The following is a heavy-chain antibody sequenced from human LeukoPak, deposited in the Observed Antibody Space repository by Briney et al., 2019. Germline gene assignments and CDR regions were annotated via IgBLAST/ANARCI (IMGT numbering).Heavy chain of an antibody. D-gene: IGHD2-21*02. Sequence: PETLSLTCAVYGGSFSGYYWSWIRQPPGKGLEWIGEINHSGSTNYNPSLKSRVTISVDTSKNQFSLKLSSVTAADTAVYYCASSPHIVVVTAIETQYNWFDPWGQGTLVTVSS. CDR2: INHSGST. CDR3: ASSPHIVVVTAIETQYNWFDP. V-gene: IGHV4-34*01. CDR1: GGSFSGYY. J-gene: IGHJ5*02.